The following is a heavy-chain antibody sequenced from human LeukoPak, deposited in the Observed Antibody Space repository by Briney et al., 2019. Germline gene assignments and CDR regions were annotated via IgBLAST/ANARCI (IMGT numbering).Heavy chain of an antibody. J-gene: IGHJ4*02. V-gene: IGHV3-9*01. CDR1: GFTFDVYA. Sequence: GGSLRLSCAASGFTFDVYAMHWVRQGPGKGLEWVSGISWNSGRIDYADSVKGRFTISRDNAENSLYLQMNSLRAEDTALYYCAKGLYGDYVGYFDFWGQGTQVTVSS. D-gene: IGHD4-17*01. CDR2: ISWNSGRI. CDR3: AKGLYGDYVGYFDF.